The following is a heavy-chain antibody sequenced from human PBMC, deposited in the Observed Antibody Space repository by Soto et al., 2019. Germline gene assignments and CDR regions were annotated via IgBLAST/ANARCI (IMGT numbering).Heavy chain of an antibody. CDR2: IIPILDAT. Sequence: QVQLVQSGTEVKKPGSSVKVSCRASGGIFSSYALSWVRQAPGQGLEWVGGIIPILDATHYAQRFQGRVTITADESTSTVDVELSSLRSADTAIYYCGRRGDFSGAAVDRGEGYFEYWGQGTLVTVSS. CDR3: GRRGDFSGAAVDRGEGYFEY. J-gene: IGHJ4*02. CDR1: GGIFSSYA. D-gene: IGHD2-15*01. V-gene: IGHV1-69*01.